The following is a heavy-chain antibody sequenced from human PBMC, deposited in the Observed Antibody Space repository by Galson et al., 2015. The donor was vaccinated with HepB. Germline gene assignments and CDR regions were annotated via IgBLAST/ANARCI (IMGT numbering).Heavy chain of an antibody. Sequence: SVKVSCKASGYTFTSYGISWVRQAPGQGLEWMGWISAYNGNINYAQKLQGRVTMTTDTSTSTAYMELRSLRSDDTAVYYCARNTIFGVVIYYYYGMDVWGQGTTVTVSS. J-gene: IGHJ6*02. D-gene: IGHD3-3*01. CDR3: ARNTIFGVVIYYYYGMDV. V-gene: IGHV1-18*04. CDR1: GYTFTSYG. CDR2: ISAYNGNI.